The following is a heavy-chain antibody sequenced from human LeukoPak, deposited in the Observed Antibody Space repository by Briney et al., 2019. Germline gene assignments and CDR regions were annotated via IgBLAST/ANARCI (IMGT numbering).Heavy chain of an antibody. CDR2: ISYDGSNK. CDR3: ECYSDRPYDAFDI. CDR1: GFTFSSYS. V-gene: IGHV3-30*03. D-gene: IGHD2-15*01. Sequence: PGGSLRLSCAASGFTFSSYSMHWVRQAPGKGLEWGAVISYDGSNKYYADSVKGRFTISRDNSKNTLYLQMNSLRAEDTAVYYCECYSDRPYDAFDIWGQGTMVTVSS. J-gene: IGHJ3*02.